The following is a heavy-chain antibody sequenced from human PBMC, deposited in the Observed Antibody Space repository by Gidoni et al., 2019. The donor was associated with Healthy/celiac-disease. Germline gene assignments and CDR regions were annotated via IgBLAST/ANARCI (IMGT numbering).Heavy chain of an antibody. CDR2: ISSSSSTI. CDR1: GFTFSSYS. Sequence: EVQLVESGGGLVQPGWSLRLSCAASGFTFSSYSMNWVRQAPGKGLEWVSYISSSSSTIYYADSVKGRFTISRDNAKNSLYLQMNSLRDEDTAVYYCARFHGHAYSSGWSFDYWGQGTLVTVSS. J-gene: IGHJ4*02. D-gene: IGHD6-19*01. CDR3: ARFHGHAYSSGWSFDY. V-gene: IGHV3-48*02.